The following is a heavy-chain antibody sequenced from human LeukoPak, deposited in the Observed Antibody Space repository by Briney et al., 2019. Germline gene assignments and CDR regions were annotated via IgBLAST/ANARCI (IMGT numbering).Heavy chain of an antibody. J-gene: IGHJ4*02. V-gene: IGHV3-74*01. Sequence: GGSLRLSCAASGFTFSSYWMHWVRQAPGKGLMWVSRINSDGSSTSYADSVRGRFTISRDNAKNTLYLQMNSLKTEDTAVYYCTDLGDYGVGWGQGTLVTVSS. CDR1: GFTFSSYW. D-gene: IGHD4-17*01. CDR3: TDLGDYGVG. CDR2: INSDGSST.